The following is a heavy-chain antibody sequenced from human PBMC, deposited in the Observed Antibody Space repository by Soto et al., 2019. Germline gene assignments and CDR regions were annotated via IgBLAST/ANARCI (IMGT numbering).Heavy chain of an antibody. Sequence: SETLSLTCTVSGGSVSSSDYYWSWIRQPPGKGLEWIGYISYSGNTNYNPSLKSRVTISLDTSKNQFSLKLSSVTAADTAVYYWSRGYDYDSGGYLFDYWCQGILVTV. CDR2: ISYSGNT. CDR3: SRGYDYDSGGYLFDY. CDR1: GGSVSSSDYY. J-gene: IGHJ4*02. V-gene: IGHV4-61*08. D-gene: IGHD3-22*01.